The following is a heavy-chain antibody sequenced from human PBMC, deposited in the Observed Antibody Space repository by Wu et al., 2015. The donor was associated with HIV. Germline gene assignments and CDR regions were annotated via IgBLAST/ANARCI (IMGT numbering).Heavy chain of an antibody. Sequence: QVQLVQSGAEVKKPGSSVKVSCKTSGGTFSSYGVSWVRQAPGQGLEWMGGFTTIFGTANYAQKFQDRVTITADESTGTAYMELRSLRSEDTAVYYCARDRILSPNLEPYYYYYYYMDVWGKGTTVTV. V-gene: IGHV1-69*12. D-gene: IGHD1-1*01. J-gene: IGHJ6*03. CDR1: GGTFSSYG. CDR2: FTTIFGTA. CDR3: ARDRILSPNLEPYYYYYYYMDV.